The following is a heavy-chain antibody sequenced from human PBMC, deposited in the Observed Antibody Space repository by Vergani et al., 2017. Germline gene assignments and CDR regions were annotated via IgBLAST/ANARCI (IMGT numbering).Heavy chain of an antibody. D-gene: IGHD3-10*01. CDR2: ISWNSGSI. J-gene: IGHJ4*02. CDR1: GFTFDDYA. V-gene: IGHV3-9*01. Sequence: EVQLVESGGGLVQPGRSLRLSCAASGFTFDDYAMHWVRQAPGKGLEWVSGISWNSGSIGYADSVKGRFTISRDNAKNSLYLQMNSLRAEDTAVYYCARDRTGILWFGGDLGQGTLVTVSS. CDR3: ARDRTGILWFGGD.